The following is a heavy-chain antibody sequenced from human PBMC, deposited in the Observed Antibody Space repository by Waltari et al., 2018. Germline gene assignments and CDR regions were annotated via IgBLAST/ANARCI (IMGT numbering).Heavy chain of an antibody. J-gene: IGHJ6*02. D-gene: IGHD3-9*01. CDR1: GFSLSNARMG. Sequence: QVTLKESGPVLVKPTETLTLTCTVPGFSLSNARMGVSWIRQPPGKALEWLAHIFSNDEKSYSTSLKSRLTISKDTSKSQVVLTMTNMDPVDTATYYCARIMSLRYFDWLPYYYGMDVWGQGTTVTVSS. V-gene: IGHV2-26*01. CDR2: IFSNDEK. CDR3: ARIMSLRYFDWLPYYYGMDV.